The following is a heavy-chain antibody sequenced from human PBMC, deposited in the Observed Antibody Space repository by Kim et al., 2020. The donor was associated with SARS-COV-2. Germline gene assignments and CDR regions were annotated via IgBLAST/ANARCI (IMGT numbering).Heavy chain of an antibody. CDR2: GST. J-gene: IGHJ4*02. V-gene: IGHV3-66*01. CDR3: ARDVPPDY. Sequence: GSTYYADSVKGRFTISRDNSKNTLYLQMNSLRAEDTAVYYCARDVPPDYWGQGTLVTVSS.